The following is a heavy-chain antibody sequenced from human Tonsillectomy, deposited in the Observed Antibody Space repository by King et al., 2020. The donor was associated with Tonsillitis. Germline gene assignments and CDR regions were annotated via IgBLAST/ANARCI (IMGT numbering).Heavy chain of an antibody. CDR2: ISAYNGNP. J-gene: IGHJ4*02. CDR1: GYTFTSYG. CDR3: ARDESRSYTIFGVVIIPSIFAY. D-gene: IGHD3-3*01. Sequence: QLVQSGAEVKKPGASVKVSCKASGYTFTSYGISWVRQAPGQGLEWMGWISAYNGNPNYAQKLQGRVTMTTDKSTSTAYMELRSLRSDDTAVYYCARDESRSYTIFGVVIIPSIFAYCGQGTLVTVSS. V-gene: IGHV1-18*01.